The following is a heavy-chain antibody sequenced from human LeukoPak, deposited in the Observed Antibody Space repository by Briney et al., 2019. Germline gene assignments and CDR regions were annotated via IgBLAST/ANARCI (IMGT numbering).Heavy chain of an antibody. J-gene: IGHJ4*02. D-gene: IGHD3-22*01. CDR3: ARVDYDGSRHFPDY. CDR1: GFTFSNYG. V-gene: IGHV3-21*01. CDR2: ISSSGSST. Sequence: RGSLSLSCAASGFTFSNYGLHWLRQAPGKGLEWVSSISSSGSSTSSTDSVEGRFTVSRDNAKNSLFLQMNSLRVEDTAVYYCARVDYDGSRHFPDYWGQGALVTASP.